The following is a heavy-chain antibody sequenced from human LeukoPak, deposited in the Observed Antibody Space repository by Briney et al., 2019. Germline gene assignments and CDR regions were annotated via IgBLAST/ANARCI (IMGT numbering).Heavy chain of an antibody. J-gene: IGHJ4*02. Sequence: PSETLSLTCTVSGGSISSSSYYWGWIRQPPGKGLEWIGYIYYSGSTNYNPSLKSRVTISVDTSKNQFSLKLSSVTAADTAVYYCARDRVNRVRGVMFHYFDYWGQGTLVTVSS. CDR1: GGSISSSSYY. CDR2: IYYSGST. CDR3: ARDRVNRVRGVMFHYFDY. D-gene: IGHD3-10*01. V-gene: IGHV4-61*01.